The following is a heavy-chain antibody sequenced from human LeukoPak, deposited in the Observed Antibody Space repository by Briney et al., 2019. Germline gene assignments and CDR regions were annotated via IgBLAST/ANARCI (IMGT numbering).Heavy chain of an antibody. CDR3: ASPSIAAAGPDY. CDR1: GGSISSSSYY. J-gene: IGHJ4*02. Sequence: PSETLSLTCTVSGGSISSSSYYWGWIRQPPGKGLEWIGSIYYSGCTYYNPSLKSRVTISVDTSKNQFSLKLGSVTAADTAVYYCASPSIAAAGPDYWGQGTLVTVSS. V-gene: IGHV4-39*01. D-gene: IGHD6-13*01. CDR2: IYYSGCT.